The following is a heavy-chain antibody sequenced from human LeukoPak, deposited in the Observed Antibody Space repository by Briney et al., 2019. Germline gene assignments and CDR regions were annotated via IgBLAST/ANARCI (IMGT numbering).Heavy chain of an antibody. D-gene: IGHD6-13*01. CDR1: GFTFSSYA. CDR3: ARDLEAANTYYFDY. Sequence: PGRSLRLSCAAPGFTFSSYAMSWVRQAPGKGLEWVSIISSAGTTYYADSVKGRFTISRDNSKNTVYLQVNSLRDEDTAVYYCARDLEAANTYYFDYWGQGTMVTVSS. CDR2: ISSAGTT. V-gene: IGHV3-66*01. J-gene: IGHJ4*02.